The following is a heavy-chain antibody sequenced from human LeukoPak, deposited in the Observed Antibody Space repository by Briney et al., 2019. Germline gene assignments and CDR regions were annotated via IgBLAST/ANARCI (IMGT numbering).Heavy chain of an antibody. V-gene: IGHV3-11*01. J-gene: IGHJ4*02. D-gene: IGHD3-10*01. CDR1: GFIFTDYY. CDR3: ARGPSPKDYGSFDY. CDR2: IGSGGSTI. Sequence: GGSLRLSCAASGFIFTDYYMSWIRQAPGKGLEWVSYIGSGGSTIYYADSVKGRFTISRDNANNSLYLQMNSLRAEDTAVYYCARGPSPKDYGSFDYWGQGTLVTVSS.